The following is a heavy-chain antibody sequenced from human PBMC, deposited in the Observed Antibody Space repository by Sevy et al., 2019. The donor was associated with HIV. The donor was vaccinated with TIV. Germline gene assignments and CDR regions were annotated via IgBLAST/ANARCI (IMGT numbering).Heavy chain of an antibody. V-gene: IGHV3-48*02. CDR3: ARDAAHSTTTSSFDY. CDR1: GFTFSSYS. D-gene: IGHD4-17*01. J-gene: IGHJ4*02. Sequence: GGSPRLSCAASGFTFSSYSMNWVRQAPGKGLEWVSYISSSSSTIYYADSVKGRFTISRDNAKNSLYLQMNSLRDEDTAVYYCARDAAHSTTTSSFDYWGQGTLVTVSS. CDR2: ISSSSSTI.